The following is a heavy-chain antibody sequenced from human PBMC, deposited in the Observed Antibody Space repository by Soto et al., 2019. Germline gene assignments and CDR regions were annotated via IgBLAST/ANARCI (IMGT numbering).Heavy chain of an antibody. V-gene: IGHV3-15*01. D-gene: IGHD6-19*01. CDR3: TTDFVECRTSGCRQH. CDR2: IKSKTDGGTT. J-gene: IGHJ1*01. Sequence: EVQLVESGGGLVKPGGSLRLSCAASGFTFSNAWMSWVRQAPGKGLEWVGRIKSKTDGGTTDYAAPVKGRFTISRDDSKNTLYRQMNSLKAEDTAVYYCTTDFVECRTSGCRQHWGQGPLVTVSS. CDR1: GFTFSNAW.